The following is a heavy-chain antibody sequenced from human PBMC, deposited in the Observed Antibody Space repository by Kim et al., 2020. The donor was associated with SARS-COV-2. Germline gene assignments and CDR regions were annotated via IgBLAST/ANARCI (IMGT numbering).Heavy chain of an antibody. J-gene: IGHJ3*02. V-gene: IGHV3-23*01. CDR3: AKDLTGGVARAFDM. D-gene: IGHD3-3*01. CDR2: ISDSADVT. Sequence: GGSLRLSCAACGFNFANFAMNWVRQAPGKGLEWVSSISDSADVTYSADSVKGRFTISRDNSKHTLYLHMNNLRVDDTAVYYCAKDLTGGVARAFDMWGRGTMVTVSS. CDR1: GFNFANFA.